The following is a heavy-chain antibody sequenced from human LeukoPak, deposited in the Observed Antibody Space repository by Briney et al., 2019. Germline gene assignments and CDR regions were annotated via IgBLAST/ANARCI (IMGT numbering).Heavy chain of an antibody. V-gene: IGHV1-2*02. CDR1: GYSFTGYY. CDR3: ARDDSYGDTGQFEY. J-gene: IGHJ4*02. CDR2: SNPNSGDT. Sequence: ASVEVSCKTSGYSFTGYYLHWVRQAPGQGLEWMGWSNPNSGDTDYAQKFQGRVTMTRDTSITTAYMEVTRLTSDDTAVYYCARDDSYGDTGQFEYWGQGTLATVSS. D-gene: IGHD4-17*01.